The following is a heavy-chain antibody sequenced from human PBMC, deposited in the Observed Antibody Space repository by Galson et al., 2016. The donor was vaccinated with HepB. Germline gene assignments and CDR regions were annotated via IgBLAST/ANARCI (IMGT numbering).Heavy chain of an antibody. CDR2: ISHRGTT. CDR1: GGSITSANW. D-gene: IGHD2-21*01. Sequence: SETLSLTCVVSGGSITSANWWSWVRQSPGKGLEWIGEISHRGTTNYNPSLRSRVTFSVDKSKNQVFLHLSSVTAADTAIYYCAGTMEVVVIATPRRGYNWFDPWGQGTLVTVAS. J-gene: IGHJ5*02. CDR3: AGTMEVVVIATPRRGYNWFDP. V-gene: IGHV4-4*02.